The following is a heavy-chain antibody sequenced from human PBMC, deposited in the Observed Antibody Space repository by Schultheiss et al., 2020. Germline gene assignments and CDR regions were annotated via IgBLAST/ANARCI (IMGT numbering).Heavy chain of an antibody. CDR3: ARAKQWMAHDY. V-gene: IGHV4-4*02. D-gene: IGHD6-19*01. Sequence: SETLSLTCAVSGGSISSSTWWSWVRHPPGRGLGWFGEINHSGSTNYTPSLKSRVTISVDTSKNQFSLKLSSVTAADTAVYYCARAKQWMAHDYWGQGTMVTVSS. J-gene: IGHJ4*02. CDR2: INHSGST. CDR1: GGSISSSTW.